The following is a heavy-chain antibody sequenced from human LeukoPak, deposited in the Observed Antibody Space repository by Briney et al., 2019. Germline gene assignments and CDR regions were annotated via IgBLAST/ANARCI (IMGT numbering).Heavy chain of an antibody. J-gene: IGHJ5*02. CDR2: IYYSGST. Sequence: SETLSLTCTLSVGSISSGDYYWSWIRQPPGKGLEWIGYIYYSGSTYYNPSLKSRVTISVDTSKNPFSLKLSSVAAADTAVYYCARDATVTTNWFDPWGQGTLVTVSS. CDR1: VGSISSGDYY. D-gene: IGHD4-11*01. V-gene: IGHV4-30-4*08. CDR3: ARDATVTTNWFDP.